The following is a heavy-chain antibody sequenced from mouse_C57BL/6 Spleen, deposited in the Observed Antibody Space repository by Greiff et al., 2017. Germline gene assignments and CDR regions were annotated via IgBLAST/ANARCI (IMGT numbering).Heavy chain of an antibody. J-gene: IGHJ2*01. V-gene: IGHV1-50*01. D-gene: IGHD2-13*01. CDR3: ARETTVYFDY. Sequence: QVPLQQPGAELVKPGASVKLSCKASGYTFTSYWMQWVKQRPGQGLEWIGEIDPSDSYTNYNQKSKGKATLTVDTSSSTAYMQLSSLTSEDSAVYYCARETTVYFDYWGQGTTLTVSS. CDR1: GYTFTSYW. CDR2: IDPSDSYT.